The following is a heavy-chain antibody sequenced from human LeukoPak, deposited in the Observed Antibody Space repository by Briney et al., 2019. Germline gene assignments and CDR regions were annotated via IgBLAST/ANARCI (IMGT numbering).Heavy chain of an antibody. CDR1: GGSISSSNW. V-gene: IGHV4-4*02. J-gene: IGHJ4*02. CDR2: IYHSGST. Sequence: SETLSLTCAVSGGSISSSNWWSWVRQPPGKGLEGIGEIYHSGSTNYNPSLKSRVTISVDKSKNQFSLKLSSVTAADTAVYYCARGKYYDILTGYSLKYFDYWGQGTLVTVSS. D-gene: IGHD3-9*01. CDR3: ARGKYYDILTGYSLKYFDY.